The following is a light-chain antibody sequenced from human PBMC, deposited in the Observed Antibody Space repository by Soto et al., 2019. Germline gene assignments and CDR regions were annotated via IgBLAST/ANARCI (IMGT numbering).Light chain of an antibody. CDR2: GAS. Sequence: EIVMTQSPATLSVSPGERATLSCRASQSVSSNLAWYQQKPGQAPRLLIYGASTRAAGIPARLSGRGSGTEVTPTTRSVQSEDFAVYYCQQYNKWPLPFGGGTKVAIK. V-gene: IGKV3-15*01. CDR1: QSVSSN. CDR3: QQYNKWPLP. J-gene: IGKJ4*01.